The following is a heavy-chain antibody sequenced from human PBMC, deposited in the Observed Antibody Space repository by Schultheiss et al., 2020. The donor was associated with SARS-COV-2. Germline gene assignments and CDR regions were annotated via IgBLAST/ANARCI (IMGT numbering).Heavy chain of an antibody. D-gene: IGHD5-18*01. Sequence: GGSLRLSCAASGFTFSSYEMNWVRQAPGKGLEWVSYISSSGSTIYYADSVKGRFTISRDNAKNSLYLQMNSLRAEDTAVYYCAKDLASLDTAMAGDAFDIWGQGTMVTVSS. CDR1: GFTFSSYE. J-gene: IGHJ3*02. CDR3: AKDLASLDTAMAGDAFDI. CDR2: ISSSGSTI. V-gene: IGHV3-48*03.